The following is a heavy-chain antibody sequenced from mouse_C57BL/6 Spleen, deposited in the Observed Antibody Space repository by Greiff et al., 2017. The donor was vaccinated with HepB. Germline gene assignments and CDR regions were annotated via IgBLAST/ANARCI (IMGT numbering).Heavy chain of an antibody. J-gene: IGHJ2*01. CDR2: INSNGGST. Sequence: EVKLVESGGGLVQPGGSLKLSCAASGFTFSSYGMSWVRQTPDKRLELVATINSNGGSTYYPDSVKGRFTISRDNAKNTLYLQMSSLKSEDTAMYYWARSARTINWGQGITLTDSS. V-gene: IGHV5-6-3*01. CDR3: ARSARTIN. CDR1: GFTFSSYG.